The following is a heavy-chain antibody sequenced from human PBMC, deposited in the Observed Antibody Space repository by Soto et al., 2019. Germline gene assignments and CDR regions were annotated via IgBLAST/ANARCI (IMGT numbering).Heavy chain of an antibody. V-gene: IGHV3-9*01. J-gene: IGHJ4*02. CDR2: IAWNSGAI. Sequence: EVPLVESGGGLVQPGRSLRLSCAASGFTFGDYAMHWVRQTPGKGLEWVSTIAWNSGAIGYADSVKGRFTISRDNAKNSLYLQMNSLRADDTALYYCAKDIYGGYGGSVDSWGQGTLVTVSS. CDR1: GFTFGDYA. CDR3: AKDIYGGYGGSVDS. D-gene: IGHD4-17*01.